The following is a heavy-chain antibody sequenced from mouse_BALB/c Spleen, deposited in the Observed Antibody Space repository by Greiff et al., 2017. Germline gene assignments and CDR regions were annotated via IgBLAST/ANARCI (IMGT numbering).Heavy chain of an antibody. CDR3: ARTGGNYGDYAMDY. CDR1: GFTFSSYA. J-gene: IGHJ4*01. CDR2: ISSGGSYT. D-gene: IGHD2-1*01. Sequence: EVKLVESGGGLVQPGGSRKLSCAASGFTFSSYAMSWVRQSPEKRLEWVAEISSGGSYTYYPDTVTGRFTISRDNAKNTLYLEMSSLRSEDTAMYYCARTGGNYGDYAMDYWGQGTSVTVSS. V-gene: IGHV5-9-4*01.